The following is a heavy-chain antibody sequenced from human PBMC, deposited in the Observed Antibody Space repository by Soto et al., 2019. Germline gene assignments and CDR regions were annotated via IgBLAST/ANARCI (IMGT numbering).Heavy chain of an antibody. J-gene: IGHJ6*03. Sequence: GPEVKRPGASVKVSCKASGDTFSSFDISWVRQAPGQGPEWMGCISAHNGNTNFAQKFQGRVSLTTDTSVTTAYMELRGLRSDRAGVHFCPTFNFTGSGGHYHFHMDVWGTGTTVTVSS. CDR3: PTFNFTGSGGHYHFHMDV. V-gene: IGHV1-18*04. D-gene: IGHD1-26*01. CDR1: GDTFSSFD. CDR2: ISAHNGNT.